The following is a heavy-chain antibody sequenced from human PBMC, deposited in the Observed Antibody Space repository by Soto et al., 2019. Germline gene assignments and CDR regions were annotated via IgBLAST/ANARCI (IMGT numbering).Heavy chain of an antibody. Sequence: HPGGSLRLSCAASGFTFTNYAMTWVRQAPGKGLEWVSGISASGGSTYYADSVKGRFTISRDNSKNTLFLQMNSLRAEDTALYYCAKAGGSRSTSSYPLDYGGQGALVTVSS. CDR1: GFTFTNYA. V-gene: IGHV3-23*01. D-gene: IGHD3-16*01. J-gene: IGHJ4*02. CDR2: ISASGGST. CDR3: AKAGGSRSTSSYPLDY.